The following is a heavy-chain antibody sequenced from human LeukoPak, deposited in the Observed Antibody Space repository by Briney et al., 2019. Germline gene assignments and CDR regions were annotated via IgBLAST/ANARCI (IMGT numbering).Heavy chain of an antibody. J-gene: IGHJ4*02. Sequence: ASVKVSCKASGGTFSSYAISWVRQAPGQGLEWMGGIIPIFGTANYAQKFQGRVTMTRNTSISTAYMELSSLRSEDTAVYYCARAGGYCGRISCPYYFDYWGQGSLVAVSS. D-gene: IGHD2-15*01. V-gene: IGHV1-69*05. CDR1: GGTFSSYA. CDR3: ARAGGYCGRISCPYYFDY. CDR2: IIPIFGTA.